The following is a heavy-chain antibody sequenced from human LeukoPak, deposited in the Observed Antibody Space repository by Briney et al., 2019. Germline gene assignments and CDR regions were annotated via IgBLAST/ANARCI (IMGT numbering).Heavy chain of an antibody. D-gene: IGHD4-17*01. CDR2: IIPIFGIA. V-gene: IGHV1-69*10. J-gene: IGHJ5*02. CDR1: GGTFSSYA. CDR3: ARGMTTVTTWWFDP. Sequence: ASVKVSCKASGGTFSSYAISWVRQAPGQGLEWMGGIIPIFGIANYAQKFQGRVTITADKSTSTAYMELSSLRSEDTAVYYCARGMTTVTTWWFDPWGQGTLVTVSS.